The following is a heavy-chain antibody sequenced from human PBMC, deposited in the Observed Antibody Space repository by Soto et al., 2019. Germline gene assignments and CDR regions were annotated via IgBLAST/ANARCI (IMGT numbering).Heavy chain of an antibody. D-gene: IGHD3-10*01. CDR3: ARSYGSGSYYVSVDYYYYGMDV. CDR2: IYYSGST. J-gene: IGHJ6*02. CDR1: GGSISSGGYY. V-gene: IGHV4-31*03. Sequence: QVQLQESGPGLVKPSQTLSLTCTVSGGSISSGGYYWSWIRQHPGKGLEWIGYIYYSGSTYYNPSLKSRVTISVDTSKNQFSLKLSSVTAADTAVYYCARSYGSGSYYVSVDYYYYGMDVWGQGTTVTVSS.